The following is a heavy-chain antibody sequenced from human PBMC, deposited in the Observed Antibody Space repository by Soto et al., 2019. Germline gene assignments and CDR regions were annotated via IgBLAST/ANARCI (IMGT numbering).Heavy chain of an antibody. Sequence: QLQLQESGPGLVKPSETLSLTCTVSGGSISSSSYYWGWIRQPPGKGLEWIGSIYYSGSTYYNPSLKSRVTISVDTSKNQFSLKLSSVTAADTAVYYCARRVLAAAGGVQDDYWGQGTLVTVSS. D-gene: IGHD6-13*01. CDR2: IYYSGST. CDR1: GGSISSSSYY. J-gene: IGHJ4*02. CDR3: ARRVLAAAGGVQDDY. V-gene: IGHV4-39*01.